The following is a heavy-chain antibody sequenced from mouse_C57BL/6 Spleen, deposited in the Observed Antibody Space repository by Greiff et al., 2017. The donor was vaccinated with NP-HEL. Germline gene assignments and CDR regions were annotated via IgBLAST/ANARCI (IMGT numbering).Heavy chain of an antibody. V-gene: IGHV1-26*01. CDR1: GYTFTDYY. CDR3: ARWRITTSYYYAMDY. CDR2: INPNNGGT. Sequence: EVQWVESGPELVKPGASVKISCKASGYTFTDYYMNWVKQSHGKSLEWIGDINPNNGGTSYNQKFKGKATLTVDKSSSTAYMELRSLTSEDSAVYYCARWRITTSYYYAMDYWGQGTSVTVSS. J-gene: IGHJ4*01. D-gene: IGHD2-4*01.